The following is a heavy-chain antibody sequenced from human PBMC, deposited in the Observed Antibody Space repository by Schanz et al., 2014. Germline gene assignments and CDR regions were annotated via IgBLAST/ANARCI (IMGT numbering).Heavy chain of an antibody. CDR2: ISGRDGST. CDR1: EFTFSTDA. V-gene: IGHV3-23*01. J-gene: IGHJ4*02. CDR3: ARKVVATIGGYYDN. D-gene: IGHD5-12*01. Sequence: EVQLLESGGGLVQPGGSLRLSCAASEFTFSTDAMSWVRQAPGKGLEWVSAISGRDGSTYYADSVRGRFTISRDNSKNTLYLQMNSLRAEDTAVYYCARKVVATIGGYYDNWGQGTLVIVSS.